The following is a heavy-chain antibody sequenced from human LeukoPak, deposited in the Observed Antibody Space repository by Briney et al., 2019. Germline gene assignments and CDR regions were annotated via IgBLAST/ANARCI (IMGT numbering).Heavy chain of an antibody. CDR3: ARGITGTTGIDY. V-gene: IGHV3-21*01. J-gene: IGHJ4*02. CDR2: ISSSSSYI. Sequence: GGSLRLSCAASGFTFSSYSMNWVRQAPGKGLEWVSSISSSSSYIYYADSVKGRFTISRDNAKNSLYLQMNSLRAEDTAVYYCARGITGTTGIDYWGQGTQVTVSS. D-gene: IGHD1-7*01. CDR1: GFTFSSYS.